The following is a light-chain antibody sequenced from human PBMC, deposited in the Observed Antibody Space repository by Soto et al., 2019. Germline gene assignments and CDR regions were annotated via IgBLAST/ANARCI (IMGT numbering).Light chain of an antibody. Sequence: EIVLTQSPATLSLSTGERTTLSCRASQRVSSYLAWYQQNPGQAPRLLIYDASNRATGIPARFSGSGSGTDFTLTISSLEPEDFAVYYCQQRSNWPPITFGQGTRLEIK. CDR1: QRVSSY. V-gene: IGKV3-11*01. CDR3: QQRSNWPPIT. CDR2: DAS. J-gene: IGKJ5*01.